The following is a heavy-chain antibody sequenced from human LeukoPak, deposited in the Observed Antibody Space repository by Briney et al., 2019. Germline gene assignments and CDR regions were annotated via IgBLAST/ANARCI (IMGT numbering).Heavy chain of an antibody. CDR3: ARMKYFDSTGYSHAEYFQL. Sequence: GASVKVSCKASGGTFNSFAISWVRQAPGQGLEWVGRVIPLLGTPDYAQKFQGRVTITSGKYTGTAYIELSSLRSEDTAMYYCARMKYFDSTGYSHAEYFQLWGQGTLVIVSS. J-gene: IGHJ1*01. CDR2: VIPLLGTP. D-gene: IGHD3-22*01. CDR1: GGTFNSFA. V-gene: IGHV1-69*04.